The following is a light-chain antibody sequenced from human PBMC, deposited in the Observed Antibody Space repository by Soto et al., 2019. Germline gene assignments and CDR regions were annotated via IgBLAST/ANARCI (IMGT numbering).Light chain of an antibody. J-gene: IGKJ3*01. V-gene: IGKV3-15*01. CDR1: PGVCSN. Sequence: EIVVTQSPAHPFGFPRGRTHLSCRARPGVCSNFAWYQQKPGQAPRLLIYGASTRATGIPAKFSGSGSGTEFTLTISSLQSEDFAVYYCQQYNNWPPVFTFGPGTKVDIK. CDR2: GAS. CDR3: QQYNNWPPVFT.